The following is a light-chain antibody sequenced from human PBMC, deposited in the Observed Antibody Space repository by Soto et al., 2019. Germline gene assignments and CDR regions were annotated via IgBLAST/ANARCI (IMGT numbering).Light chain of an antibody. J-gene: IGLJ2*01. CDR3: GTWDSSLSVGV. CDR2: DNN. V-gene: IGLV1-51*01. Sequence: QSVLTQPPSVSAAPGQKVTISCSGSNSNIGNNYVSWYQQLPGTAPKLLIYDNNKRPSGIPDRFSGSKSGTSATLGITGLQTGDEADYYCGTWDSSLSVGVFGGGTKVTVL. CDR1: NSNIGNNY.